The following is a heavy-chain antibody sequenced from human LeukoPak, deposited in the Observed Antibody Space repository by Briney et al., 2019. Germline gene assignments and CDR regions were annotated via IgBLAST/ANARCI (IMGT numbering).Heavy chain of an antibody. CDR3: ERARSGSYPDY. V-gene: IGHV6-1*01. D-gene: IGHD1-26*01. CDR2: TYYRSHWYT. CDR1: GDSVSSDSSA. Sequence: SQTLSLTCAISGDSVSSDSSAWNCIRQSPSRGLEWLGSTYYRSHWYTDYAGSVQSRIIINPDTSKNQFSLQPNSVTPEDTAVYYCERARSGSYPDYWGQGTLVTVSS. J-gene: IGHJ4*02.